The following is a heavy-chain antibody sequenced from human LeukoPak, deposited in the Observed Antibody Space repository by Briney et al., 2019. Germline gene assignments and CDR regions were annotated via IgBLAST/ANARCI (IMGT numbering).Heavy chain of an antibody. D-gene: IGHD3-3*01. CDR1: GFTFSSYG. Sequence: GGSLRLSCAASGFTFSSYGMHWVRQAPGKGLEWVAFIRYDGSNKYYADSVKGRFTISRDNSKNTLYLQMNSLRAEDTAVYYCARDNHHYDFWSGYYEANYYYMDVWGKGTTVTVSS. V-gene: IGHV3-30*02. CDR2: IRYDGSNK. J-gene: IGHJ6*03. CDR3: ARDNHHYDFWSGYYEANYYYMDV.